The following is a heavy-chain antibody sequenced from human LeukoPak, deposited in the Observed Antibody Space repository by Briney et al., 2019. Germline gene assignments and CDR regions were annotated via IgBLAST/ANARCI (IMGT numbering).Heavy chain of an antibody. D-gene: IGHD1-1*01. CDR3: ARDSQRWSLENFYAMDV. CDR1: GFTFSRFG. V-gene: IGHV3-30*03. J-gene: IGHJ6*02. CDR2: ISYDGSKT. Sequence: PGGSLRLSCAASGFTFSRFGIHWVRQAPGKGLQWVALISYDGSKTYYAASVKVRFTISRDNSKNTLYLQMNSLGTDDTAVYYCARDSQRWSLENFYAMDVWGQGTTVSVSS.